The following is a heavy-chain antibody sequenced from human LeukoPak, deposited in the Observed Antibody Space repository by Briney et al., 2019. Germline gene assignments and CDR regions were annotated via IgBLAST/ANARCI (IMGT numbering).Heavy chain of an antibody. V-gene: IGHV3-21*04. CDR2: ISSTSSYR. CDR3: ARMYGAGGFDI. J-gene: IGHJ3*02. D-gene: IGHD3-10*01. Sequence: GGSLRLSCAASGFTFSSYSMNWVRQAPGKGLEWVSCISSTSSYRYYAASVRGRFTISRDNAKNSLYLQMNSLRAEDTAVYYCARMYGAGGFDIWGQGTMVTVSS. CDR1: GFTFSSYS.